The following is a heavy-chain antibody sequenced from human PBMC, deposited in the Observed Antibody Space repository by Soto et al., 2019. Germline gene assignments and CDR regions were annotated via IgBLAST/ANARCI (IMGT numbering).Heavy chain of an antibody. V-gene: IGHV2-5*02. CDR3: IQSRCGGDCLQSYASHYYYSMDV. J-gene: IGHJ6*02. CDR1: GFALSTSGVG. Sequence: QITLKESGPTLVKPTQTRTLTCTFSGFALSTSGVGVGWIRQPPGKALEWLALTYWDDDKRYSPSLRSRLTISKDTSKNQVVLTMTNMEPVDTATYYCIQSRCGGDCLQSYASHYYYSMDVCGQGTTVTVSS. CDR2: TYWDDDK. D-gene: IGHD2-21*02.